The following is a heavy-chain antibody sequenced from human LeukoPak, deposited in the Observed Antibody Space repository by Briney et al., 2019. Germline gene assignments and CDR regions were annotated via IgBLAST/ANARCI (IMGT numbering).Heavy chain of an antibody. CDR3: ARGRDTYYVFWSGYNSWFDP. CDR2: IIPIFGTA. J-gene: IGHJ5*02. D-gene: IGHD3-3*01. Sequence: ASVKVSCXASGGTFSSYAISWVRQAPGQGLEWMGGIIPIFGTANYAQKFQGRVTITADESTSTAYMELSSLRSEDTAVYYCARGRDTYYVFWSGYNSWFDPWGQGTLVTVSS. V-gene: IGHV1-69*01. CDR1: GGTFSSYA.